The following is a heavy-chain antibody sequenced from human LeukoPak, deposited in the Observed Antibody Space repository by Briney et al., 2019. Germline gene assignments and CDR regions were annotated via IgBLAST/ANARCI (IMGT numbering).Heavy chain of an antibody. CDR3: ATRYSSGSYPYYMDV. CDR1: GGSISSHY. CDR2: IYYSGST. V-gene: IGHV4-59*11. Sequence: PSETLSLTCTVSGGSISSHYWSWIRQPPGKGLEWIGYIYYSGSTNYNPSLKSRVTISVDTSKNQFSLKLSSVTAADTAVYYCATRYSSGSYPYYMDVWGKGTTVTVSS. J-gene: IGHJ6*03. D-gene: IGHD3-10*01.